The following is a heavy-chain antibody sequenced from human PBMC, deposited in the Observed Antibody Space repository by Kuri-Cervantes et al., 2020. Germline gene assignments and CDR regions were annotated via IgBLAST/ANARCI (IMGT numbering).Heavy chain of an antibody. CDR1: GFTFSSYG. Sequence: GGSLRLSCAASGFTFSSYGMHWVRQAPGKGLEWVAIIWYDRSDKYYADSVKGRFTISRDDSKNTLYLQMSSLRAEDTAVYYCAKGEYGSYSAWGQGTLVTVSS. V-gene: IGHV3-30*02. CDR2: IWYDRSDK. D-gene: IGHD1-26*01. CDR3: AKGEYGSYSA. J-gene: IGHJ5*02.